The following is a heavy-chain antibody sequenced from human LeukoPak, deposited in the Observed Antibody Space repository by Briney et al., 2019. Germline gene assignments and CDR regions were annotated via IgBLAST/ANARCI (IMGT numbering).Heavy chain of an antibody. V-gene: IGHV3-23*01. D-gene: IGHD2-2*01. CDR2: ISGSGGST. CDR1: GFTFSSYA. CDR3: ASTYCSSTSCYYYFDY. J-gene: IGHJ4*02. Sequence: PGGSLRLSCAASGFTFSSYAMSWVRQAPVKGLEWVSAISGSGGSTYYADSVKGRFTISRDNSKNTLYLQMNSLRAEDTAVYYCASTYCSSTSCYYYFDYWGQGTLVTVSS.